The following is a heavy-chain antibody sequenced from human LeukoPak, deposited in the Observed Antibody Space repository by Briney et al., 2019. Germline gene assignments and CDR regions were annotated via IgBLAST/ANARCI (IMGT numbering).Heavy chain of an antibody. Sequence: GGSLRLSCAASGFTFSIYNMNWVRQAPGKGLEWVSSISSSSSYIYYADSAKGRFTISRDNAKNSLYLRMNSLRAEDTAVYYCAREHYFYHMDGWGEGTTVTVSS. CDR1: GFTFSIYN. J-gene: IGHJ6*03. CDR2: ISSSSSYI. V-gene: IGHV3-21*01. CDR3: AREHYFYHMDG.